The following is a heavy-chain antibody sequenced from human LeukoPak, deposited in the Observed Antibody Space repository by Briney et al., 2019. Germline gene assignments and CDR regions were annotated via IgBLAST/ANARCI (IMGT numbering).Heavy chain of an antibody. CDR3: AKDIYYDILTGLDY. J-gene: IGHJ4*02. V-gene: IGHV3-9*01. D-gene: IGHD3-9*01. Sequence: PGGSLRLSCAASGFTFDDYAMHWVRQAPGKGLEWVSGISWNSGSIGYADSVKGRFTISRDNAKNSLYLQMNSLRAEDTALYYCAKDIYYDILTGLDYWGQGTLVTVSS. CDR1: GFTFDDYA. CDR2: ISWNSGSI.